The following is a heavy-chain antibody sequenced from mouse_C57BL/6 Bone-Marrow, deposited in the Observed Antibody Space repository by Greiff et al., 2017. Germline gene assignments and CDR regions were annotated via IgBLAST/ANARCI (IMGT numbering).Heavy chain of an antibody. Sequence: VQLQQSGAELARPGASVKLSCKASGYTFTSSGISWVKQTTGQGLEWIGELYPRSGNTYYTEKFKGKATLTADKSSSTAYMELRSLTSEDSAVYFCAIDLYDGYYDAMDYWGQGTSVTVSS. D-gene: IGHD2-3*01. CDR2: LYPRSGNT. CDR1: GYTFTSSG. V-gene: IGHV1-81*01. J-gene: IGHJ4*01. CDR3: AIDLYDGYYDAMDY.